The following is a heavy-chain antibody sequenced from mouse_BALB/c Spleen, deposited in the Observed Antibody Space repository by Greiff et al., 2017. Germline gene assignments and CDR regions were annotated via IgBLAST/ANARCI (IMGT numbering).Heavy chain of an antibody. Sequence: EVQVVESGGGLVQPGGSLKLSCAASGFTFSSFGMHWVRQAPEKGLEWVAYISSGSSTIYYADTVKGRFTISRDNPKNTLFLQMTSLRSEDTAMYYCARSEGFAYWGQGTLVTVSA. CDR2: ISSGSSTI. J-gene: IGHJ3*01. CDR3: ARSEGFAY. CDR1: GFTFSSFG. V-gene: IGHV5-17*02.